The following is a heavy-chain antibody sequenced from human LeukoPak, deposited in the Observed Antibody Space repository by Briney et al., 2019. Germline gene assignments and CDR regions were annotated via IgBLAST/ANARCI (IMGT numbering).Heavy chain of an antibody. V-gene: IGHV1-8*03. J-gene: IGHJ4*02. Sequence: GASVKVSCKASGYTFTSYDINWVRQATGQGLEWMGWMNPNSGNTGYAQKFQGRVTITRNTSISTAYMELSSLRSEDTAVYYCAREIVVVVAATRYFDYWGQGTLVTVSS. CDR3: AREIVVVVAATRYFDY. CDR2: MNPNSGNT. D-gene: IGHD2-15*01. CDR1: GYTFTSYD.